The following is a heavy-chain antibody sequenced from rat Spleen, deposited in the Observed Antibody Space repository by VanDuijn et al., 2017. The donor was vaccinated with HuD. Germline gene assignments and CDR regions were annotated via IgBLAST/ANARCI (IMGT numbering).Heavy chain of an antibody. CDR1: GFTFSNYG. J-gene: IGHJ2*01. D-gene: IGHD3-1*01. Sequence: EVQLVESGGGLVQPGRSMKLSCAALGFTFSNYGMAWVRQTPTKGLEWVASISTGGGNTYYGDSVKGRFTISRDNAKSTLYLQMNSLRSEDTATYYCASEAPGDYWGQGVMVTVSS. V-gene: IGHV5-25*01. CDR2: ISTGGGNT. CDR3: ASEAPGDY.